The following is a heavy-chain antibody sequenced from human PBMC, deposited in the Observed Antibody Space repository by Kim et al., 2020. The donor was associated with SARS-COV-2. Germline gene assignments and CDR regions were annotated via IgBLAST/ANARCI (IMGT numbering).Heavy chain of an antibody. V-gene: IGHV4-34*01. CDR3: ARRSSIVRGGNYGMDV. CDR1: GGSFSGYY. J-gene: IGHJ6*02. CDR2: INHSGST. D-gene: IGHD3-10*01. Sequence: SETLSLTCAVYGGSFSGYYWSWIRQPPGKGLEWIGEINHSGSTNYNPSLKSRVTISVDTSKNQFSLKLSSVTAADTAVYYCARRSSIVRGGNYGMDVWGQGTTVTVSS.